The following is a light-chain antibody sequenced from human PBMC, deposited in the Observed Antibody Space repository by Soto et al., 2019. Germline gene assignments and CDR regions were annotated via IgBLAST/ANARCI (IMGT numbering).Light chain of an antibody. V-gene: IGLV2-18*01. CDR2: EVN. CDR3: RLYTSSSTVA. CDR1: SSDVGAYNR. Sequence: QSALTQPPAVSASPGQSVTIPCTATSSDVGAYNRVSWYQQYPGTPPKLMISEVNNRPSGVPDRFSGSKSGNTASLTISGLQAEDEADYYCRLYTSSSTVAFGGGTKLTVL. J-gene: IGLJ2*01.